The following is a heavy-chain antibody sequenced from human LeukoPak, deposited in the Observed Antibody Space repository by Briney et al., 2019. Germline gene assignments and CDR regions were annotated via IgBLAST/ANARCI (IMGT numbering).Heavy chain of an antibody. J-gene: IGHJ4*02. CDR1: GFTFSSYE. CDR2: IDFGGRII. D-gene: IGHD1-1*01. Sequence: PGGSLRLSYVASGFTFSSYEMNWVRQVPGKALEWVSYIDFGGRIINYADHVKGRFTISRDNAKNSVYLQMNSLRAEDTAVYYCARGIGLERRYFQFDYWGQGILVTVSS. CDR3: ARGIGLERRYFQFDY. V-gene: IGHV3-48*03.